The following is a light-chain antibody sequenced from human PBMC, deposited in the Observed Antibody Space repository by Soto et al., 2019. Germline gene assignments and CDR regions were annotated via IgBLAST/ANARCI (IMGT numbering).Light chain of an antibody. CDR1: SSNIGAGYD. Sequence: QLVLTQPPSVSGAPGQRVTISCTGSSSNIGAGYDVHWYQQLPGAAPRLLIYGYNDRPSGVPDRFSGSKFRSSASLTITGLHTDDEAYYYCQSYDSSLSGAVFGGGTELAVL. J-gene: IGLJ3*02. V-gene: IGLV1-40*01. CDR3: QSYDSSLSGAV. CDR2: GYN.